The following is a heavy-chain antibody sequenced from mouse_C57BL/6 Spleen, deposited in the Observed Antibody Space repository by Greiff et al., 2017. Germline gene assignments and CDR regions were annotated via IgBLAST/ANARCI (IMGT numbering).Heavy chain of an antibody. J-gene: IGHJ4*01. D-gene: IGHD1-1*01. CDR3: ATYGSSHYYAMDY. V-gene: IGHV2-2*01. CDR2: IWSGGST. Sequence: QVQLKQSGPGLVQPSQSLSITCTVSGFSLTSYGVHWVRQSPGKGLEWLGVIWSGGSTDYNAAFISRLSISKDNSKGQVFFTMNSLQADDTAIYYCATYGSSHYYAMDYWGQGTSVTVSS. CDR1: GFSLTSYG.